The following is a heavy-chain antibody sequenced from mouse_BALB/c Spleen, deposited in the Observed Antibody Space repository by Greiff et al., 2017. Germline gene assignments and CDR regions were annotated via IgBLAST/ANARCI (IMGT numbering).Heavy chain of an antibody. V-gene: IGHV5-6-3*01. CDR2: INSNGGST. CDR3: ARDRDYYGSSYKAMDY. J-gene: IGHJ4*01. D-gene: IGHD1-1*01. Sequence: VQLKESGGGLVQPGGSLKLSCAASGFTFSSYGMSWVRQTPDKRLELVATINSNGGSTYYPDSVKGRFTTSRDNAKNTLYLQMSSLKSEDTAMYYCARDRDYYGSSYKAMDYWGQGTSVTVSS. CDR1: GFTFSSYG.